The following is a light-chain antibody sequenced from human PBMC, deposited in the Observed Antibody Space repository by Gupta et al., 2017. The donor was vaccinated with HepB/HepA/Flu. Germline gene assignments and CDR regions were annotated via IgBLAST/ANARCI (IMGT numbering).Light chain of an antibody. V-gene: IGKV1-27*01. Sequence: DIQMTQSPSSLSASVGDRVTIPCRASQDISNYFSWYQQKPGKVPELLIYEASALETGVPSRFSGSGSGTDFTLTINSLQPEDVGTYYCEKDNGAPWTFGQGTKVEIK. J-gene: IGKJ1*01. CDR2: EAS. CDR1: QDISNY. CDR3: EKDNGAPWT.